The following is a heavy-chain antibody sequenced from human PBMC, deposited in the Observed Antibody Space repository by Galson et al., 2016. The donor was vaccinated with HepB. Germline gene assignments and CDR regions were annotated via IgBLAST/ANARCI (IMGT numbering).Heavy chain of an antibody. CDR3: AKGRNYYDNSGYFAD. V-gene: IGHV3-23*01. Sequence: SLRLSCAASGFTFTNHAMSWVRQAPGKGLEWVSTISGRGDNIYYADSVKGRFTISRDNSKNTLFPQMNSLRAEDTAVYYCAKGRNYYDNSGYFADWGQGTLVTVSS. J-gene: IGHJ4*02. D-gene: IGHD3-22*01. CDR2: ISGRGDNI. CDR1: GFTFTNHA.